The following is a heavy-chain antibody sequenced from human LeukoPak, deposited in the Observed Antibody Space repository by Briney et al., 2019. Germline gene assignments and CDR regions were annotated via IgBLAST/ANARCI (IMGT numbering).Heavy chain of an antibody. V-gene: IGHV4-59*01. CDR1: GGSISSYY. CDR3: ARDPVTAGYYYGMDV. D-gene: IGHD1-14*01. Sequence: SETLSLTCTVSGGSISSYYWSWIRQPPGKGLEWIGYIYYSGSTNYNPSLKSRVTMSVDTSKNQFSLKLSSVTAADTAVYYCARDPVTAGYYYGMDVWGQGTTVTVSS. J-gene: IGHJ6*02. CDR2: IYYSGST.